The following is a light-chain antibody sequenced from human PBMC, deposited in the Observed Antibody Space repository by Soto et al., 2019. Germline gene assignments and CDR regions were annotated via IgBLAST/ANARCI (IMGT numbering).Light chain of an antibody. CDR1: QSVSSSY. CDR2: GAS. J-gene: IGKJ1*01. Sequence: EIVLTQSPGTLSLSPGERATLSCRASQSVSSSYLAWYQQKPGQAPGLLFYGASSRATGIPDRFSGSGSGTDFTLTISRLEPEDFAVYYCQQYGSSPTWTFGQGTKVDIK. V-gene: IGKV3-20*01. CDR3: QQYGSSPTWT.